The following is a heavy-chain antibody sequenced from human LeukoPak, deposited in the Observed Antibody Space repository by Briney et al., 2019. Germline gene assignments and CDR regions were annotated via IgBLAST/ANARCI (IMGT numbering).Heavy chain of an antibody. CDR3: ASEIISGSFDY. CDR2: ISYDGSNK. J-gene: IGHJ4*02. D-gene: IGHD1-1*01. V-gene: IGHV3-30*04. CDR1: GFTFSSYA. Sequence: GRSLRLSCAASGFTFSSYAMHWVRQPPGKGLEWVAVISYDGSNKYYADSVKGRFTISRDNSKNTLYLQMNSLRAEDTAVYYCASEIISGSFDYWGQGTLVTVSS.